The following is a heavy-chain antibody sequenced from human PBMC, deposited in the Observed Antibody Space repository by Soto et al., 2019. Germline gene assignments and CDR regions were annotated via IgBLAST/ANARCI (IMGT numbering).Heavy chain of an antibody. Sequence: QVQLQESGPGLVKPSETLSLTCTVSGGSINNYYWSWIRQPPGKGLEWIGYIHYSGSTNYNPSLESRDTISVDTSKNQFSLTLNSVTAADTAVYFCASLTSRQLPNNYYWYIHVWGKGSTVIVSS. CDR3: ASLTSRQLPNNYYWYIHV. CDR2: IHYSGST. CDR1: GGSINNYY. D-gene: IGHD1-1*01. J-gene: IGHJ6*03. V-gene: IGHV4-59*08.